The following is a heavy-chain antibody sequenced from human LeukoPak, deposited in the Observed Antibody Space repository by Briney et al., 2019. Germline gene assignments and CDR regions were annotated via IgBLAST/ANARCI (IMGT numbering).Heavy chain of an antibody. CDR3: VKLSIIGVDY. J-gene: IGHJ4*02. CDR1: GFTFSTYW. D-gene: IGHD2/OR15-2a*01. V-gene: IGHV3-74*01. CDR2: INSDGRNT. Sequence: GGSLRLSCAASGFTFSTYWMHRVRQAPGKGLVWVSGINSDGRNTNYADSVKGRFTISRDNAKNTLYLQMNSLRAEDTAVYYCVKLSIIGVDYWGQGALVTVSS.